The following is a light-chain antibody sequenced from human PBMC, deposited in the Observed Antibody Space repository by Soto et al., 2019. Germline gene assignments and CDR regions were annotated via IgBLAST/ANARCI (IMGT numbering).Light chain of an antibody. V-gene: IGLV2-14*01. Sequence: QSVLTQPASVSGSHGQSITISCTGTSSDVGAYNYVSWYQQHPGKAPKLMIYDVSNRPSGVSNRFSGSKSGNAASLTISGLQAEDEADYYCSSYTSSTPVVFGGGTKLTVL. CDR3: SSYTSSTPVV. CDR1: SSDVGAYNY. CDR2: DVS. J-gene: IGLJ2*01.